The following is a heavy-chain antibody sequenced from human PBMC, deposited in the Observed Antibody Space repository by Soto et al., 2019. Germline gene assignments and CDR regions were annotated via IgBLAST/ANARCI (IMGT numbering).Heavy chain of an antibody. CDR1: GFTFSNYT. CDR3: AKDLGRGSPVSAGMAV. CDR2: ISRTSNHI. Sequence: PGGSLRLSCAASGFTFSNYTLNWVRQAPGKGLEWVSIISRTSNHIYYADSVKGRFTVSRDNAENSLYLQMNSLRAEDTAVYYCAKDLGRGSPVSAGMAVWGQGTTVTV. J-gene: IGHJ6*02. D-gene: IGHD2-15*01. V-gene: IGHV3-21*01.